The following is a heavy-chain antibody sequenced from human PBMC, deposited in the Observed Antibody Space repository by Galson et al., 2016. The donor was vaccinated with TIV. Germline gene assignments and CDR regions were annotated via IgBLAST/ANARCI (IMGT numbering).Heavy chain of an antibody. CDR3: ARLGVRELWNY. CDR1: GFTFSSYS. Sequence: SLRLSCAAFGFTFSSYSMTWVRQAPGKGLEWVSTIPYSGGSTTYYADSVKGRFTISRDNSKNTLYLEMNSLRVEDTAVYFCARLGVRELWNYWGQGTLAAVSS. J-gene: IGHJ4*02. V-gene: IGHV3-23*01. D-gene: IGHD3-16*01. CDR2: IPYSGGSTT.